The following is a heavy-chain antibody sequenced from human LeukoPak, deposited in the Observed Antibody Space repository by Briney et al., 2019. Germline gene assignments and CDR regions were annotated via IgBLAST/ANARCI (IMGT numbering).Heavy chain of an antibody. CDR3: ARAGVLWFGELFPNDAFDI. Sequence: GGSLRLSCAASGFTFSDYYMSWIRQAPGKGQEWVSYISSSGSTIYYADSVKGRFTISRDNAKNSLYLQMNSLRAEDTAVYYCARAGVLWFGELFPNDAFDIWGQGTMVTVSS. V-gene: IGHV3-11*01. CDR2: ISSSGSTI. J-gene: IGHJ3*02. D-gene: IGHD3-10*01. CDR1: GFTFSDYY.